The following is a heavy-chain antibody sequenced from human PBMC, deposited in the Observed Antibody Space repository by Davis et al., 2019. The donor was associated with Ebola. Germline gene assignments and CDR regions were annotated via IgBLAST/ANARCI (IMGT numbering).Heavy chain of an antibody. D-gene: IGHD3-16*01. J-gene: IGHJ6*02. CDR1: RGSISSHF. V-gene: IGHV4-59*11. Sequence: PGGSLRLSCAVSRGSISSHFWSWIRQSPGQGLEWIGSIFYTGSTNLNPSLRSRVTLSVDRPKNQFSLNLTSVTAADTAVYFCARQPRSTRSPEYYHRLDVWGQGTTVVVSS. CDR3: ARQPRSTRSPEYYHRLDV. CDR2: IFYTGST.